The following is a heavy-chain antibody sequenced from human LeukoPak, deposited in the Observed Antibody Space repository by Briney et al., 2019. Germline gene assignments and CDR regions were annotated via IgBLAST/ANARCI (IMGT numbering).Heavy chain of an antibody. J-gene: IGHJ4*02. CDR3: ARAGWLMMGNFDY. D-gene: IGHD5-24*01. CDR1: GFILSSYA. CDR2: ISGSGGST. Sequence: GGSLRLSCAASGFILSSYAMSWVRQAPGKGLEWVSAISGSGGSTYYADSVKGRFTISRDNSKNTLYLQMGSLRAEDMAVYYCARAGWLMMGNFDYWGQGTLVTVSS. V-gene: IGHV3-23*01.